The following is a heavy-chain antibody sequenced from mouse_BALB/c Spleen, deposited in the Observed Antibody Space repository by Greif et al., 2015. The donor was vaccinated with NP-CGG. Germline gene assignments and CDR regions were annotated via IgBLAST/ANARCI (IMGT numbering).Heavy chain of an antibody. D-gene: IGHD2-4*01. Sequence: SGPELVEPGASVKMSCKASGYTFTSYVMHWVKQKPGQGLEWIGYINPYNDGTKYNEKFKGKATLTSDKSSSTAYMELSSLTSEDSAVYYCAREGITTGDYYAMDYWGQGTPVTVSS. V-gene: IGHV1-14*01. CDR3: AREGITTGDYYAMDY. CDR1: GYTFTSYV. J-gene: IGHJ4*01. CDR2: INPYNDGT.